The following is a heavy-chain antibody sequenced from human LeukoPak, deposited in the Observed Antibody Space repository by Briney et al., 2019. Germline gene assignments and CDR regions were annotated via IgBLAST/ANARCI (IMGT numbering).Heavy chain of an antibody. CDR1: GGSISSGDYY. V-gene: IGHV4-30-4*01. D-gene: IGHD3-16*01. CDR3: ARVRGALYRGYFQH. Sequence: SETLSLTCTVSGGSISSGDYYGSWIRQPPGKGLEWIGYIYYSGSTYYNPSLKSRVTISVDTSKNQFSLKLSSVTAADTAVYYCARVRGALYRGYFQHWGQGTLVTVSS. CDR2: IYYSGST. J-gene: IGHJ1*01.